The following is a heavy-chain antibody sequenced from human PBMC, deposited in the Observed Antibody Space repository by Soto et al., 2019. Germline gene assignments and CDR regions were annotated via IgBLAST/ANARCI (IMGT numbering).Heavy chain of an antibody. J-gene: IGHJ6*04. V-gene: IGHV5-51*01. Sequence: LHISGKCSGNXFPGNLVVWVRQVRGKGLELIGIIYPGYSDTRYSPCFQGQVNISAEKYISTAYMQWSSLKASDTAMYYCARLNSYGDYDLHWYYYGMDVWGNGTTVIVFS. D-gene: IGHD4-17*01. CDR2: IYPGYSDT. CDR3: ARLNSYGDYDLHWYYYGMDV. CDR1: GNXFPGNL.